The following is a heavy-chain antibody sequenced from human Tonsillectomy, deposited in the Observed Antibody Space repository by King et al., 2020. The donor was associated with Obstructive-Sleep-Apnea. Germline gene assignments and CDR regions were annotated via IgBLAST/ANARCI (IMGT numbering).Heavy chain of an antibody. J-gene: IGHJ6*02. Sequence: QLVQSGGGLVQPGGSLRLSCAASGFIFSDHYIDWVRQAPGKGLEWVGRTRDKAHSYTTDYAASVNGRFSIFRDDSRNSLYLQMNSLKTEDTAVYYCAVSGTYYYGMDVWGQGTTVIVSS. D-gene: IGHD1-26*01. V-gene: IGHV3-72*01. CDR3: AVSGTYYYGMDV. CDR1: GFIFSDHY. CDR2: TRDKAHSYTT.